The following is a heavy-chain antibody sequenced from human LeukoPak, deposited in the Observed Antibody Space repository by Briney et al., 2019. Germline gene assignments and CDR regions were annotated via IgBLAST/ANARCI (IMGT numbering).Heavy chain of an antibody. D-gene: IGHD6-13*01. CDR3: ARGTAAGTPDY. Sequence: SETLSLTCTVSGGSISSGGYYWSWIRQHPGKGLEWIRYIYYSGSTYYNPSLKSRVTISVDTSKNQFSLKLSSVTAADTAVYYCARGTAAGTPDYWGQGTLVTVSS. CDR2: IYYSGST. CDR1: GGSISSGGYY. V-gene: IGHV4-31*03. J-gene: IGHJ4*02.